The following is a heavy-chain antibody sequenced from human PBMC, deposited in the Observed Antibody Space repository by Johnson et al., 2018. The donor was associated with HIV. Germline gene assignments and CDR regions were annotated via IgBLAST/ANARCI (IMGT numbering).Heavy chain of an antibody. CDR2: ISYDGSNK. CDR1: AFTFSSYA. V-gene: IGHV3-30*14. Sequence: QVQLVESGGGMVQPGGSLRLSCAASAFTFSSYAMHWVRQAPGKGLDWVALISYDGSNKYYADSVKGRFTISRDNSKNTLYLQMNSLRAEDTAVYYCAREATYYDYVWGSYAFDSWGQGTMVTVSS. D-gene: IGHD3-16*01. J-gene: IGHJ3*02. CDR3: AREATYYDYVWGSYAFDS.